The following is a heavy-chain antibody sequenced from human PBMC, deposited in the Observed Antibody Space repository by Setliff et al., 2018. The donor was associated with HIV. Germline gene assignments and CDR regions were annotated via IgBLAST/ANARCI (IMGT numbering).Heavy chain of an antibody. J-gene: IGHJ4*01. V-gene: IGHV4-34*01. CDR3: ARGRDYTGSWFRPFYLDF. Sequence: SETLSLTCAVYGGSFSAYHWSWIRQTPGKGLEWLGEINRSGSTAYNLALESRVSMSIDTSKNQFSLKLTSVTAADTAIYYCARGRDYTGSWFRPFYLDFWGHGNLVTVS. CDR1: GGSFSAYH. CDR2: INRSGST. D-gene: IGHD3-3*01.